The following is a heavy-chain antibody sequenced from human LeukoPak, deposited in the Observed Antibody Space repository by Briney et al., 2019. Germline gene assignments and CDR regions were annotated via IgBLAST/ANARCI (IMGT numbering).Heavy chain of an antibody. CDR3: AKEGDYCSGTICYADY. CDR1: GGTFSSYA. CDR2: IIPIFGTA. V-gene: IGHV1-69*13. D-gene: IGHD2-2*01. Sequence: ASVKVSCKASGGTFSSYAISWVRQAPGQGLEWMGGIIPIFGTANYAQKFQGRVTITADESTSTAYMELSSLRAEDTAVYYCAKEGDYCSGTICYADYWGQGTLVTVSS. J-gene: IGHJ4*02.